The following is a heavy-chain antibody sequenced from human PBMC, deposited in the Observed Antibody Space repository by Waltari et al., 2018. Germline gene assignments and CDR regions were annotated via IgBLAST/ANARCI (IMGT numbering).Heavy chain of an antibody. CDR2: ISRSSSTI. V-gene: IGHV3-48*04. J-gene: IGHJ4*02. D-gene: IGHD4-17*01. CDR1: GFTFSSYS. CDR3: ASLGKMTTVTTSDV. Sequence: EVQLVESGGGLVQPGGSLRLSCAASGFTFSSYSMNWVRQAPGKGLVWVSYISRSSSTIYSAESVQGRFSISRDNAKNSLYLQMNSLIAEDTAVYYCASLGKMTTVTTSDVWGQGTLVTVSS.